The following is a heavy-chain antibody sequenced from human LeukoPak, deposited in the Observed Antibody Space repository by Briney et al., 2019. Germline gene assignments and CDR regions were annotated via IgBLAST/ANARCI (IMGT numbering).Heavy chain of an antibody. D-gene: IGHD2-15*01. J-gene: IGHJ4*02. V-gene: IGHV3-30*14. CDR3: ARWRRGGYCSGGSCSHFDY. CDR2: ISYDGSNK. CDR1: GFTFSSYA. Sequence: PGGSLRLSCAASGFTFSSYAMHWVRQAPGKGLEWVAVISYDGSNKYYADSVKGRFTISRDNSKNTLYLQMNSLRAEDTAVYYCARWRRGGYCSGGSCSHFDYWGQGTLVTVSS.